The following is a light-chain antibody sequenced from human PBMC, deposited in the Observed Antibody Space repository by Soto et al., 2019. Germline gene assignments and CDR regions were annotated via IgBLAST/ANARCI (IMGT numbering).Light chain of an antibody. Sequence: EIVLTQSPGTLSLSPGERATLSCRASQSVSSTFLAWYQQKPGQAPRLLIYGASTRATGIPDRFSGSGSGTDFTLTISRLEPEDFAVYYCQQYDSSRTFGQGTKVEMK. CDR1: QSVSSTF. V-gene: IGKV3-20*01. CDR2: GAS. CDR3: QQYDSSRT. J-gene: IGKJ1*01.